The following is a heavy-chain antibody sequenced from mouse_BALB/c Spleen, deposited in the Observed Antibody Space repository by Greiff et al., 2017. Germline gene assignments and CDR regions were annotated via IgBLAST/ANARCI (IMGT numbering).Heavy chain of an antibody. CDR1: GYTFTSYW. J-gene: IGHJ1*01. CDR2: IDPSDSET. Sequence: QVQLKQPGAELVKPGAPVKLSCKASGYTFTSYWMNWVKQRPGRGLEWIGRIDPSDSETHYNQKFKDKATLTVDKSSSTAYIQLSSLTSEDSAVYYCARENYYGSSYWYFDVWGAGTTVTVSS. V-gene: IGHV1-69*02. D-gene: IGHD1-1*01. CDR3: ARENYYGSSYWYFDV.